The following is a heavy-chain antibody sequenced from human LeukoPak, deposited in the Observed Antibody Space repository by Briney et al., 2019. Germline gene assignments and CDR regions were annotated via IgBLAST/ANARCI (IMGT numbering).Heavy chain of an antibody. J-gene: IGHJ4*02. CDR3: ASYYDSSGYVDY. CDR2: IYHSGST. V-gene: IGHV4-30-2*01. CDR1: GGSISSGGYS. D-gene: IGHD3-22*01. Sequence: SETLSLTCTVSGGSISSGGYSWSWIRQPPGKGLEWIGYIYHSGSTYYNPSLKSRVIISVDTSKNQFSLNLSSVTAADTAVYYCASYYDSSGYVDYWGQGTLVTVSS.